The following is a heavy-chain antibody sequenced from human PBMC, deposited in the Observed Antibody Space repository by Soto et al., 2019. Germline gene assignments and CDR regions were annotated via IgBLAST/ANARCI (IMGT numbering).Heavy chain of an antibody. CDR3: ARSSGWTGDY. D-gene: IGHD3-10*01. CDR2: IKQDGSEI. Sequence: EVQLVESGGGLVQPGGSLRLSCVASGFTFSDYWMNWVRQFPGKGLEWVSNIKQDGSEINYVDSVEGRFTVSRDNAKKSLYLEMNSLRAEDTAVYYCARSSGWTGDYWGQGILVTVSS. J-gene: IGHJ4*02. CDR1: GFTFSDYW. V-gene: IGHV3-7*04.